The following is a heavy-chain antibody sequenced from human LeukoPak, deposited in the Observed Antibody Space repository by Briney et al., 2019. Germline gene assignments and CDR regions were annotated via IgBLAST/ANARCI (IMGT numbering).Heavy chain of an antibody. CDR2: IYYSGST. CDR3: ARFADTAMVGYYFDY. J-gene: IGHJ4*02. Sequence: SETLSLTCTVSGVSISSSSYYWGWIRQPPGKGLEWIGYIYYSGSTNYNPSLKSRVTISVDTSKNQFSLKLSSVTAADTAVYYCARFADTAMVGYYFDYWGQGTLVTVSS. CDR1: GVSISSSSYY. V-gene: IGHV4-61*05. D-gene: IGHD5-18*01.